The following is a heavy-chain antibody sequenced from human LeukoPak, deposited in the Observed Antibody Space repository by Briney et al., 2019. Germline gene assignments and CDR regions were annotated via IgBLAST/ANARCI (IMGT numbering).Heavy chain of an antibody. D-gene: IGHD3-16*02. CDR3: GGCHYYYVWGSYRMIDY. V-gene: IGHV1-69*06. J-gene: IGHJ4*02. CDR2: IIPIFGTA. Sequence: GSSVKVSCKASGGTFSSYAISWVRQAPGQGLEWMGGIIPIFGTANYAQKFQGRVTITADKSTSTAYMELSSLRSEDTAVYYCGGCHYYYVWGSYRMIDYWGQGTLVTVSS. CDR1: GGTFSSYA.